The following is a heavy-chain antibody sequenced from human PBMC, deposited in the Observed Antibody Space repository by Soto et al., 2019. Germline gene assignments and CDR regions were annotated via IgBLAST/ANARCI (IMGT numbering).Heavy chain of an antibody. V-gene: IGHV5-10-1*01. Sequence: GESLKISCHGSGYTFTNHWITWVRQMPGKGLEWMGRINPSDSHTNYSPSFEGHVTMSVDKSISTAYLRWSSLKASDTAMYYCARHASYYVSSGYFGTYWGQGTLVTVSS. CDR3: ARHASYYVSSGYFGTY. CDR2: INPSDSHT. D-gene: IGHD3-22*01. J-gene: IGHJ4*02. CDR1: GYTFTNHW.